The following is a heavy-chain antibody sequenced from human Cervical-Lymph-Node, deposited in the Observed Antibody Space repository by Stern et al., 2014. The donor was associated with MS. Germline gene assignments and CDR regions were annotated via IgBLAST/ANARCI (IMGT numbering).Heavy chain of an antibody. J-gene: IGHJ4*02. Sequence: VQLVESGPEVKKPGASVKVSCKASGYTFSNFGISWVRQAPGQGLEWMGWIGAFNGNTKYARKLQGRVTMNTDTSTRTAYMELTSLASDDTAVYYCARDGHYATTYFDHWGQGTLVTVSS. V-gene: IGHV1-18*01. D-gene: IGHD2-8*01. CDR2: IGAFNGNT. CDR1: GYTFSNFG. CDR3: ARDGHYATTYFDH.